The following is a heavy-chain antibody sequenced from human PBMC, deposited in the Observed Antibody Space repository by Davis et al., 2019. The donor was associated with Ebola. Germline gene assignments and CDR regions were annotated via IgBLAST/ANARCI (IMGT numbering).Heavy chain of an antibody. D-gene: IGHD2-15*01. CDR3: ARVGGNCYGY. Sequence: GESLKISCAASGFTFSRYWMTWVRQAPGKGLEWVANIKEDGSEKYYVGSVKGRFTISRDNAKNSLSLEMNSLRAEDTAVYYCARVGGNCYGYWGQGALVSVSS. V-gene: IGHV3-7*01. J-gene: IGHJ4*02. CDR1: GFTFSRYW. CDR2: IKEDGSEK.